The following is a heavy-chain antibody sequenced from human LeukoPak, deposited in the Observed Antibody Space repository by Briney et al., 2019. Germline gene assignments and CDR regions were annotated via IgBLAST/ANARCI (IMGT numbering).Heavy chain of an antibody. CDR2: IYSGGST. J-gene: IGHJ4*02. V-gene: IGHV3-53*04. CDR3: ARIGVSGSSTSCLASGLDY. CDR1: GFTVSSNY. D-gene: IGHD2-2*01. Sequence: PGGSLRLSCAASGFTVSSNYMSWVRQAPGKGLEWVSVIYSGGSTYYADSVKGRFTISRHNSKNTLYLQMNSLRAEDTAVYYCARIGVSGSSTSCLASGLDYWGQGTLVTVSS.